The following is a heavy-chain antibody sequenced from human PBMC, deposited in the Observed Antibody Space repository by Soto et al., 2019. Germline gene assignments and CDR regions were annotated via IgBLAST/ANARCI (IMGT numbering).Heavy chain of an antibody. V-gene: IGHV5-51*01. CDR3: VRDTPHNCFDP. Sequence: GESLKISCKGSGYSFTSYWIGWVRQMPGKGLEWMGIIYPGDSDTRYSPSFQGQVTISADKSISTAYLQWSGLKASDTAFYYCVRDTPHNCFDPWGQGTLVTVSS. D-gene: IGHD2-2*02. CDR2: IYPGDSDT. CDR1: GYSFTSYW. J-gene: IGHJ5*02.